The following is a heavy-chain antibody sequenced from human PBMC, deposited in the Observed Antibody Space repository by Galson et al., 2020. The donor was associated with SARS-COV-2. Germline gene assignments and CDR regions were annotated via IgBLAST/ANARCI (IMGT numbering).Heavy chain of an antibody. Sequence: GESLKLSCAASGYTFSCYVMSWVRQTPGKGLEWVSVISNSGDSTYYADSVKGRFIISRDNSKNTLYLQMTSLRAEDTAIYYCARHKYCSGTNCYAFDYWGQGTLVIVSS. V-gene: IGHV3-23*01. CDR1: GYTFSCYV. CDR2: ISNSGDST. D-gene: IGHD2-2*01. CDR3: ARHKYCSGTNCYAFDY. J-gene: IGHJ4*02.